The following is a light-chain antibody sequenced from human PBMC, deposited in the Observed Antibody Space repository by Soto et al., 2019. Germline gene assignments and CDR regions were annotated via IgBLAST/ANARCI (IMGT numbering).Light chain of an antibody. CDR2: GAS. CDR3: HQYDSAPLT. CDR1: QSVSSIY. Sequence: EIVLTQSPGTLSLSPGERATLSCRASQSVSSIYLAWYQQKPGQAPRLLIYGASSRATGIPDRFSGSGSGTDFTLTIICLEPEDFAVYYCHQYDSAPLTFGGGTKVEIK. V-gene: IGKV3-20*01. J-gene: IGKJ4*02.